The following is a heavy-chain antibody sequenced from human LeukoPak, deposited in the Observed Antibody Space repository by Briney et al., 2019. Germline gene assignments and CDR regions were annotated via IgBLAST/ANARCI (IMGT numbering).Heavy chain of an antibody. CDR2: IYYSGST. J-gene: IGHJ5*02. D-gene: IGHD6-19*01. Sequence: SETLSLTCTVSGGSISSYYWSWIRQPPGKGQEWIGYIYYSGSTNYNPSLKSRVTISVDTSKNQFSLKLSSVTAADTAVYYCARGRKSSTLEFDPWGQGTLVTVSS. V-gene: IGHV4-59*01. CDR3: ARGRKSSTLEFDP. CDR1: GGSISSYY.